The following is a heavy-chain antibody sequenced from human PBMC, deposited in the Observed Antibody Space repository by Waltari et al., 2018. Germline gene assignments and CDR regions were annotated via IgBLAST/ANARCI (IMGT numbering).Heavy chain of an antibody. CDR1: GFTFSSYA. D-gene: IGHD3-10*02. V-gene: IGHV3-30-3*01. J-gene: IGHJ4*02. CDR2: ISYDGSNK. Sequence: QVQLVESGGGVVQPGRSLRLSCAASGFTFSSYAMHWVRQAPGKGLEWVAVISYDGSNKYYADSVKGRFTISRDNSKNTLYLQMNSLRAEDTAVYYCARDIGLGRAMFPDYWGQGTLVTVSS. CDR3: ARDIGLGRAMFPDY.